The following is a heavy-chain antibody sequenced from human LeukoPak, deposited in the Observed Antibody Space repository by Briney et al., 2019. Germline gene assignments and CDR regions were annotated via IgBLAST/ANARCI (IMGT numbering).Heavy chain of an antibody. J-gene: IGHJ4*02. CDR1: GYSISSGCY. Sequence: SETLSLTCTVSGYSISSGCYWGWIRQPPGKGLEWIGSIYNTGNSYYNPSLKSRLTISVDSSKNQFYLKLSSVTAADTAMYYCARVLYYYGSASPYYFDYWGLGTLVTVSS. CDR3: ARVLYYYGSASPYYFDY. D-gene: IGHD3-10*01. V-gene: IGHV4-38-2*02. CDR2: IYNTGNS.